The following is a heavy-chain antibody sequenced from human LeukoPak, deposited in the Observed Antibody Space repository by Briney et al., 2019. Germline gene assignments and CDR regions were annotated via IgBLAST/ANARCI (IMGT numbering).Heavy chain of an antibody. J-gene: IGHJ4*02. CDR2: ISGSGGST. D-gene: IGHD5-12*01. CDR3: TRVRGYSGYVDY. CDR1: GFTFSSYG. V-gene: IGHV3-23*01. Sequence: GGSLRLSCAASGFTFSSYGMSWVRQAPGKGLEWVSAISGSGGSTYYADSVKGRFTISRDNSKNTLYLQMNSLKTEDTAVYYCTRVRGYSGYVDYWGQGTLVTVSS.